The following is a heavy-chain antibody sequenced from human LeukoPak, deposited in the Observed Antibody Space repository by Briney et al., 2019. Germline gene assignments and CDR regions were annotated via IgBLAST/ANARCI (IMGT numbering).Heavy chain of an antibody. Sequence: SETLSLTCTVSGGSISSSSYYWGWIRQPPGKGLEWIGSIYYSGSTHYNPSLKSRVTISVDTSKNQFSLKLSSVTAADTAVYYCARQNIGVSGFDYWGQGTLVTVSS. CDR2: IYYSGST. D-gene: IGHD3-10*01. CDR3: ARQNIGVSGFDY. J-gene: IGHJ4*02. CDR1: GGSISSSSYY. V-gene: IGHV4-39*01.